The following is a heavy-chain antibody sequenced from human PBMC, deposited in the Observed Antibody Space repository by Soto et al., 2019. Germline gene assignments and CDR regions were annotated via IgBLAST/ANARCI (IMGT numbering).Heavy chain of an antibody. J-gene: IGHJ6*02. CDR2: IYYSVST. V-gene: IGHV4-30-4*01. CDR1: GGSISSGDYY. CDR3: ARGEIGNGYGMDV. D-gene: IGHD2-8*01. Sequence: SSETLSLTCTVSGGSISSGDYYCSWIRQPPGKGLEWIGYIYYSVSTYYNPSLKSRVTMSVDTPKNQLSLKLSSVTAADTAVYYCARGEIGNGYGMDVWGQGTPVTVSS.